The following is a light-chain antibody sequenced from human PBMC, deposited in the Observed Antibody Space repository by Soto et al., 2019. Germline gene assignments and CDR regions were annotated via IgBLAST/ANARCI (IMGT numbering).Light chain of an antibody. CDR3: STWDDILSGVV. Sequence: QAVVTQPPSASGAPGQRVTISCSGSSFNIGSNYVHWYQQLPGTAPRLLIYTNNQRPSGVPDRFSGSKSGTSASLAISGLRSEDEADYYCSTWDDILSGVVFGGGTKLTVL. CDR2: TNN. CDR1: SFNIGSNY. J-gene: IGLJ2*01. V-gene: IGLV1-47*01.